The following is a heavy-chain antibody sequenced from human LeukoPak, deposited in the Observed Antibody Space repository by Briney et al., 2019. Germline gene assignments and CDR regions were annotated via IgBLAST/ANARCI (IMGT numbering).Heavy chain of an antibody. V-gene: IGHV1-2*06. Sequence: GASVKVSCKASGYTFTGYYMHWVRQAPGQGLEWMGRINPNSGGTNYAQKLQGRVTMTRDTSISTAYMELSRLRSDDTAVYYCARDEEGGYYGSGSYNAWGQGTLVTVSS. CDR3: ARDEEGGYYGSGSYNA. CDR2: INPNSGGT. D-gene: IGHD3-10*01. CDR1: GYTFTGYY. J-gene: IGHJ5*02.